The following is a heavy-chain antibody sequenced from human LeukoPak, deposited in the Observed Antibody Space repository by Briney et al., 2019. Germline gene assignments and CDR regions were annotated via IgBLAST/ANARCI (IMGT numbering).Heavy chain of an antibody. CDR1: GGSISSHY. CDR2: IYYSGST. D-gene: IGHD6-25*01. Sequence: KPSETLSLTRTVSGGSISSHYWSWIRQPPGKGLEWIGYIYYSGSTNYNPSLKSRVTISVDTSKNQFSLKLSSVTAADTAVYYCARGGEQRLEYNWFDPWGQGTLVTVSS. CDR3: ARGGEQRLEYNWFDP. V-gene: IGHV4-59*11. J-gene: IGHJ5*02.